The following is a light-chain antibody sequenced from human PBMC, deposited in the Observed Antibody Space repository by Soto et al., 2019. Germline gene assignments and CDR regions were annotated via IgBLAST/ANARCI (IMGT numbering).Light chain of an antibody. CDR2: DAS. CDR1: QTISTY. Sequence: DIQMTQSPSSLSASVGDRVTITCRARQTISTYLNWYQQKPGKAPRLLIYDASSLLSGVPSRFSGSGSGTDVTLTIASLQPEDFSTYYCQQSDSTPYTFGQGTKVEI. V-gene: IGKV1-39*01. J-gene: IGKJ2*01. CDR3: QQSDSTPYT.